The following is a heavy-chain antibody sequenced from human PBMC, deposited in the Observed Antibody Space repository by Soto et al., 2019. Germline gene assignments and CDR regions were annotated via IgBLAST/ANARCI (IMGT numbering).Heavy chain of an antibody. CDR2: VNEDGSEK. Sequence: GGSLRLSCAASGFSFSSYYMSWVRQAQGKGLEWVANVNEDGSEKYYVDSVKGRFTISRDNGKNTLYLQMNGLRVEDTAVYFCARDRPNFFDSFGYHLIEHWGQGVPVTVSS. CDR1: GFSFSSYY. V-gene: IGHV3-7*01. CDR3: ARDRPNFFDSFGYHLIEH. D-gene: IGHD3-9*01. J-gene: IGHJ4*02.